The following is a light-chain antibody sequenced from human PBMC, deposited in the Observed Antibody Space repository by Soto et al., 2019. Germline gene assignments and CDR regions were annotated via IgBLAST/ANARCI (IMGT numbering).Light chain of an antibody. J-gene: IGKJ1*01. CDR2: GAS. CDR3: QQHYSTPWT. CDR1: QSVLYSANNKNY. V-gene: IGKV4-1*01. Sequence: DIVMTQSPDSLAVSLVARATINCKSSQSVLYSANNKNYLAWYQQTPGQSPKLLIYGASTRESGVPDRFSGSGSGTDFTLTISSLQAEDVAVYYGQQHYSTPWTFGQGTKVEIK.